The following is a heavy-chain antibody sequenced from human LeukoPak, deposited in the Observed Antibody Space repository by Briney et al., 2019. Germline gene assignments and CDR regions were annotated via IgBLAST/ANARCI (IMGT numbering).Heavy chain of an antibody. V-gene: IGHV1-18*01. D-gene: IGHD3-3*01. Sequence: AVKVSCKASGHTFTSYGISWVRQAPGQGLEWMGWISASNGNTNYAQKLQGRVTMTTDTSTSTAYMELRSLRSDGTAVYYCARELGEPDYDFWRGYRLDAFDIWGQGTMVTVSS. CDR1: GHTFTSYG. J-gene: IGHJ3*02. CDR2: ISASNGNT. CDR3: ARELGEPDYDFWRGYRLDAFDI.